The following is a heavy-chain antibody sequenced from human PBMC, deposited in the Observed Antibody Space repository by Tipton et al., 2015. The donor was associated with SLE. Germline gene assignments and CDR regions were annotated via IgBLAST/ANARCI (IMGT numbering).Heavy chain of an antibody. CDR2: ICYSGIS. D-gene: IGHD4-17*01. V-gene: IGHV4-59*12. J-gene: IGHJ4*02. CDR1: GDSMGTYC. Sequence: TLSLTCTVSGDSMGTYCWSWIRQPPGKGLEWIAWICYSGISNYNPSLKTRVTISLDTSKNQFSLKLSSVTAADTAVYYCAGGELRYGDYDFYYWGQGSLVTVSS. CDR3: AGGELRYGDYDFYY.